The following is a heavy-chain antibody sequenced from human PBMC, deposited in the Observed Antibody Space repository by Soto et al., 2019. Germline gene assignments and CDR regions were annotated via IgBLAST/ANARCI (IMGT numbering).Heavy chain of an antibody. Sequence: QLQLQESGPGLVKPSETLTLTCYVSGGSISSTSYYWGWIRQPPGKGLEWIGSLYYSGGTYYKPSLKSRVTISVDTSKNLFSLRLSSVTAADTAVYNCASANFYYYFGMDVWGQGTTVTVSS. D-gene: IGHD7-27*01. CDR3: ASANFYYYFGMDV. CDR1: GGSISSTSYY. J-gene: IGHJ6*02. CDR2: LYYSGGT. V-gene: IGHV4-39*01.